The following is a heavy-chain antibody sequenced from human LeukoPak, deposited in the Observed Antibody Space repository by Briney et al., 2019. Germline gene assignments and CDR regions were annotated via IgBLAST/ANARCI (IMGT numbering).Heavy chain of an antibody. CDR2: VYSSGST. D-gene: IGHD5-18*01. V-gene: IGHV4-59*01. J-gene: IGHJ4*02. Sequence: SETLSLTCTVSGGSMSSYYWTWIRQPPGKGLEWIGYVYSSGSTNYNPSLKSRVTISVDTSKNQFSLKLSSVTAADTAVYYCAGRHTGTFEYWGQGALVTFSS. CDR1: GGSMSSYY. CDR3: AGRHTGTFEY.